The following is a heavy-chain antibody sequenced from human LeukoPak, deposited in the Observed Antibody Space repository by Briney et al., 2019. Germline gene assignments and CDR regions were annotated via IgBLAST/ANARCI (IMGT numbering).Heavy chain of an antibody. CDR2: ISSSSSYI. CDR1: GFTFSSYS. Sequence: PGGSLRLSCAASGFTFSSYSMNWVRQAPGKGLEWVSSISSSSSYIYYADSVKGRFTISRDNAKNSLYLQMNSLRAEDTAVYYCARDLRNYDILTGYLDYWGQGTLVTVSS. CDR3: ARDLRNYDILTGYLDY. V-gene: IGHV3-21*01. J-gene: IGHJ4*02. D-gene: IGHD3-9*01.